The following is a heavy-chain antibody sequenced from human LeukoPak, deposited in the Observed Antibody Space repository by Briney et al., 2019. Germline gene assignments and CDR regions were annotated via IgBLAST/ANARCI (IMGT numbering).Heavy chain of an antibody. CDR2: IYTSGST. D-gene: IGHD3-10*01. J-gene: IGHJ4*02. V-gene: IGHV4-61*02. CDR3: ARGGDPDYFDY. CDR1: GGSISSGSYF. Sequence: PSETLSLTCTVSGGSISSGSYFWSWIRQPAGKGLEWIGRIYTSGSTNYNPSLKSRVTISVDTSKNQFSLKLSSVTAADTAVYYCARGGDPDYFDYWGQGTLVTVSS.